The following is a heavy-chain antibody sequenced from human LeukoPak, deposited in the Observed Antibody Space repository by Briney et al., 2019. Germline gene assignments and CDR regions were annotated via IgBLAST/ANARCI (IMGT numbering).Heavy chain of an antibody. CDR3: ASAHRASYYDFWSGYYPFDY. CDR1: GGSISSYY. CDR2: IYYSGST. D-gene: IGHD3-3*01. V-gene: IGHV4-59*01. J-gene: IGHJ4*02. Sequence: SETLSLTCTVSGGSISSYYWSWIRQPPGKGLEWIGYIYYSGSTNYNPSLKSRVTISVDTSKNQFSLKLSSVTAAGTAVYYCASAHRASYYDFWSGYYPFDYWGQGTLVTVSS.